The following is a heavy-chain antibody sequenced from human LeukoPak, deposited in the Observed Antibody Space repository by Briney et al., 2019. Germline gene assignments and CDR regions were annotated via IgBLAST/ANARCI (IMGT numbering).Heavy chain of an antibody. CDR3: ARDPSSAYYYDSSGYQSGY. CDR1: GFIFSSYA. D-gene: IGHD3-22*01. CDR2: ISYDGSNK. V-gene: IGHV3-30*01. Sequence: GGSLRLSCAASGFIFSSYAIHWIRQAPGKGLEWVAVISYDGSNKYYADSVKGRFTISRDNSKNTLYLQMNSLRAEDTAVYYCARDPSSAYYYDSSGYQSGYWGQGTLVTVSS. J-gene: IGHJ4*02.